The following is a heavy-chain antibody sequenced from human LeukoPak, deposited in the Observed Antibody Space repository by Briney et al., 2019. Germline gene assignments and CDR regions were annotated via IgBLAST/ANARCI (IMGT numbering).Heavy chain of an antibody. CDR1: GYTLNGSH. J-gene: IGHJ4*02. V-gene: IGHV1-2*02. CDR2: INPNSGGT. CDR3: ARVSPETRNPEYYFDY. Sequence: GASVKVSSKASGYTLNGSHMYWVRQAPGQGLEWMGWINPNSGGTNYAQKFQGRVTMTRDTSISTAYMELSRLRSDDTAVYYCARVSPETRNPEYYFDYWGQGTLVTVSS. D-gene: IGHD1-14*01.